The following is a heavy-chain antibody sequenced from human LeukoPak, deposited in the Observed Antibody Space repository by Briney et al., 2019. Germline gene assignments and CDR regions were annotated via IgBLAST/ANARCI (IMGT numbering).Heavy chain of an antibody. CDR2: INPSGGST. V-gene: IGHV1-46*01. Sequence: GASVKVSCKASGYTFTSYYMHWVRQAPGQGLEWMGIINPSGGSTSYAQKFQGRVTMTRDTSTSTVYMELSSLRSEDTAVYYCARDGGLMITFGGVIVDPWFDPWGQGTLVTVSS. D-gene: IGHD3-16*01. J-gene: IGHJ5*02. CDR1: GYTFTSYY. CDR3: ARDGGLMITFGGVIVDPWFDP.